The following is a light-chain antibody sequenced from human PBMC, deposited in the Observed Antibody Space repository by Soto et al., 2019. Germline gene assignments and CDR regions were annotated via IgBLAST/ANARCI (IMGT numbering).Light chain of an antibody. V-gene: IGLV2-14*01. J-gene: IGLJ3*02. CDR2: EVN. CDR1: SSDVGGYNY. Sequence: QSVLTQPASVSGSPGQSITISCTGTSSDVGGYNYVSWYQHHPGKAPKLLIYEVNNRPSGISNRFSASKSGNTASLTISGLQAEDEADYYCSSYTRSTTWVFGGGTKLTVL. CDR3: SSYTRSTTWV.